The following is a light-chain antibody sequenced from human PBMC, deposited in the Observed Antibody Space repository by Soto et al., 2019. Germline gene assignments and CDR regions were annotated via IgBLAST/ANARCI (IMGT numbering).Light chain of an antibody. CDR2: GAS. CDR3: QQHDILPIT. J-gene: IGKJ5*01. Sequence: EVVFTQSPGTLSFCPWEIATLSCRASQSVSRNYLAWYQKKPGQAPRLLIYGASTRATGIPDRFSGAGSGTDFTLTISRLEPEDFALYYCQQHDILPITFGQGTRLEIK. CDR1: QSVSRNY. V-gene: IGKV3-20*01.